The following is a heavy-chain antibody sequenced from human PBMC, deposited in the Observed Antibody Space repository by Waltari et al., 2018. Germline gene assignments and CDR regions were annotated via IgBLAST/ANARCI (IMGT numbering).Heavy chain of an antibody. D-gene: IGHD3-9*01. Sequence: QVQLQESGPGLVKPSETLSLTCTVSGGSISSYYWSWIGQPPGKGLEWIGYIYYSGSTNYNPSLKSRVTISVDTSKNQFSLKLSSVTAADTAVYYCARVDDILTGYPWYFDLWGRGTLVTVSS. V-gene: IGHV4-59*01. CDR3: ARVDDILTGYPWYFDL. CDR2: IYYSGST. CDR1: GGSISSYY. J-gene: IGHJ2*01.